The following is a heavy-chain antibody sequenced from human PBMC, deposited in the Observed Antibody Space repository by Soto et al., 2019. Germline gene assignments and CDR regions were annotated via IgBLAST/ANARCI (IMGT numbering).Heavy chain of an antibody. CDR2: IDYSWST. CDR3: ASVVGYSYGILDY. J-gene: IGHJ4*02. CDR1: GGSISSGDYY. Sequence: QVQLQESGPGLVKPSQTLSLTCTVSGGSISSGDYYWSWIRQPPGKVLEWLGYIDYSWSTYYNPSLTSRVTISVDTSKNQFSLKLSSVTAADTAVYYCASVVGYSYGILDYWGQGTLVTVSS. D-gene: IGHD5-18*01. V-gene: IGHV4-30-4*01.